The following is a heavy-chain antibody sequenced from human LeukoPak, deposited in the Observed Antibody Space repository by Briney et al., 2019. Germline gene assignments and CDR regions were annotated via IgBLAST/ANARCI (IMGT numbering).Heavy chain of an antibody. V-gene: IGHV3-48*03. CDR1: GFTFSSYE. D-gene: IGHD6-13*01. J-gene: IGHJ6*03. Sequence: PGGSLRLSCAASGFTFSSYEMNWVRQAPGKGLEWVSYISSSGSTIYYADSVKGRFTISRDNAKNSLYLQMNSLRAEDTAVYYCAKDRQQLVVNYYYYMDVWGKGTTVTVSS. CDR2: ISSSGSTI. CDR3: AKDRQQLVVNYYYYMDV.